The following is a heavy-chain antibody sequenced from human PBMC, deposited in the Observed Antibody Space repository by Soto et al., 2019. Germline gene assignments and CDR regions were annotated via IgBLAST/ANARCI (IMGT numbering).Heavy chain of an antibody. CDR1: GFTFSSYS. CDR3: AREWYDFWSGYYTYYYYGMDL. V-gene: IGHV3-21*01. D-gene: IGHD3-3*01. CDR2: ISSSSSYI. J-gene: IGHJ6*02. Sequence: LGLSCAASGFTFSSYSMNWVRQAPGKGLEWVSSISSSSSYIYYADSVKGRFTISRDNAKDSLYLQMNSLRAEDTAVYYCAREWYDFWSGYYTYYYYGMDLWGQGTTVTVSS.